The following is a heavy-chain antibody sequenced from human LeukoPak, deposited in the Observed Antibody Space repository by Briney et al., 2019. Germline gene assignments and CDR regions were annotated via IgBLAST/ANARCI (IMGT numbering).Heavy chain of an antibody. V-gene: IGHV4-59*01. CDR3: ARTYED. D-gene: IGHD2-21*01. Sequence: PSETLSLTCSVSGYDSISTYYWNWIRQPPGKGLEWIGQIFYKGNTNYNPSLESRVTMSVDTSKNEFSLKLKSVTAADTAVYYCARTYEDWGQGTLVTVSS. J-gene: IGHJ4*02. CDR2: IFYKGNT. CDR1: GYDSISTYY.